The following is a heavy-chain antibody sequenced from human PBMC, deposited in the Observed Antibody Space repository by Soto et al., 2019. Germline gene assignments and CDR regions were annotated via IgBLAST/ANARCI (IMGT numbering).Heavy chain of an antibody. CDR3: ARDPLLWFGELLGCYYGMDV. V-gene: IGHV3-30-3*01. J-gene: IGHJ6*02. CDR2: ISYDGSNK. CDR1: GFTFSSYA. Sequence: QVQLVESGGGVVQPGRSLRLSCAASGFTFSSYAMHWVRQAPGKGLEWVAVISYDGSNKYYADSVKGRFTISRDNSKNPLYLQVNSLRAEDTAVYYCARDPLLWFGELLGCYYGMDVLGQGTTVTVSS. D-gene: IGHD3-10*01.